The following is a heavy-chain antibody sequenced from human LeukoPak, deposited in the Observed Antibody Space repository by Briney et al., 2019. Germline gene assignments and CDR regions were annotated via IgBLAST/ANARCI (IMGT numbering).Heavy chain of an antibody. Sequence: GGSLRLSCAASGFSFSVFWMHWVRQAPGKGPVWVSRIKTDGSITDYADSVKGRFTISRDNSKNTLYLQMNSLRAEDTAVYYCAKKATGYSSSWSDYWGQGTLVTVSS. CDR1: GFSFSVFW. CDR2: IKTDGSIT. J-gene: IGHJ4*02. CDR3: AKKATGYSSSWSDY. V-gene: IGHV3-74*01. D-gene: IGHD6-13*01.